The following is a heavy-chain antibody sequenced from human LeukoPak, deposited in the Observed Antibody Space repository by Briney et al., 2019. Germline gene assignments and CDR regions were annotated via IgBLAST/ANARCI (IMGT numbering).Heavy chain of an antibody. CDR1: GGSISSSSYY. J-gene: IGHJ6*03. Sequence: PSETLSLTCTVSGGSISSSSYYWGWIRQPPGKGLECIGSIYYSGSTYYNPSLKSRVTISVDTSKNQFSLKLSSVTAADTAVYYCARNQGYCSSTSCYSPGDYYYYYMDVWGKGTTVTVSS. CDR3: ARNQGYCSSTSCYSPGDYYYYYMDV. V-gene: IGHV4-39*07. CDR2: IYYSGST. D-gene: IGHD2-2*01.